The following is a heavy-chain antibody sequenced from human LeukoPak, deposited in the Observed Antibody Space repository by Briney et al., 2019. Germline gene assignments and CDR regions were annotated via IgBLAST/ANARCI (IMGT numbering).Heavy chain of an antibody. D-gene: IGHD2-15*01. CDR1: GGSISSYY. Sequence: SETLSLTCTVSGGSISSYYGSWIRQPPGKGLEWIGYIYYSGSTNYNPSLKSRVTISVDTSKNQFSLKLSSVTAADTAVYYCARRYCSGGTCYGDYWGQGTLVTVSS. CDR3: ARRYCSGGTCYGDY. CDR2: IYYSGST. V-gene: IGHV4-59*08. J-gene: IGHJ4*02.